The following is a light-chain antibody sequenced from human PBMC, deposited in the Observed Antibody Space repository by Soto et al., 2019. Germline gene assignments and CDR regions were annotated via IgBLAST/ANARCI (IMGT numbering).Light chain of an antibody. V-gene: IGKV1-5*01. CDR3: QYYNNSLGT. CDR2: DAS. Sequence: DIQMTQSPSTLSASLVDRVTITCRASESISTWLAWYQQKPGRAPKLLIYDASSLESGVPSMFSGSGSGTELTLTISSLQSEDFTIYYCQYYNNSLGTFGGGTKVDIK. J-gene: IGKJ4*01. CDR1: ESISTW.